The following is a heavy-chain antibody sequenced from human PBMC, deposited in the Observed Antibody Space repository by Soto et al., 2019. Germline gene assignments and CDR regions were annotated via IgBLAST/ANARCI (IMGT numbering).Heavy chain of an antibody. CDR1: GFTFSSYG. Sequence: GGSLRLSCAASGFTFSSYGMHWVRQAPGKGLEWVAVISYDGSNKYYADSVKGRFTISRDNSKNTLYPQMNSLRAEDTAVYYCAKDRRRYCSGGSCYSDFQHWGQGTLVTVS. V-gene: IGHV3-30*18. D-gene: IGHD2-15*01. CDR3: AKDRRRYCSGGSCYSDFQH. J-gene: IGHJ1*01. CDR2: ISYDGSNK.